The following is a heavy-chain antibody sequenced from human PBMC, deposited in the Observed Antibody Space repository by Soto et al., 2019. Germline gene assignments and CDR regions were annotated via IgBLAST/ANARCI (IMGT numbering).Heavy chain of an antibody. V-gene: IGHV3-11*01. D-gene: IGHD3-22*01. Sequence: VGSLRLSCAASGFTFSDYYINWFRQAPGKGLEWVSYISSSGSSIYYADSAKGRFTISRDNAKNSLYLQMNSLRAEDTAVYYCARVRTSMIQVVFDYWGQGTQVTVSS. CDR3: ARVRTSMIQVVFDY. CDR1: GFTFSDYY. J-gene: IGHJ4*02. CDR2: ISSSGSSI.